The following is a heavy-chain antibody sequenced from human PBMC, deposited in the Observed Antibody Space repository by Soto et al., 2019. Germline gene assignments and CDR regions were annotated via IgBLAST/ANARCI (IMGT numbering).Heavy chain of an antibody. D-gene: IGHD3-22*01. V-gene: IGHV3-23*01. CDR3: AKESREYYYDSSGSIDY. CDR2: ISGSGFKK. Sequence: GGSLRLSCAASGFIFENFGMSWVRQAPGKGLEWISSISGSGFKKYYADSVKGRFTISRDNSKNTLYLQMNSLRAEDTAVYYCAKESREYYYDSSGSIDYWGQGTLVTVSS. CDR1: GFIFENFG. J-gene: IGHJ4*02.